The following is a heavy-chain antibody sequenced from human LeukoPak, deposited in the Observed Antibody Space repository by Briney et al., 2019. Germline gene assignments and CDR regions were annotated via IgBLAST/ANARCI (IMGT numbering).Heavy chain of an antibody. CDR2: IYPGHSDT. D-gene: IGHD6-6*01. CDR3: ARRGSSRHLDY. Sequence: GESLKISCKGSGYSFTSYWIGWVRQMPGKGLEWMGIIYPGHSDTRYSPSFQGQVTISADKSISTAYLQWSSLKSSDTAMYHCARRGSSRHLDYWGQGTLVTVSS. J-gene: IGHJ4*02. CDR1: GYSFTSYW. V-gene: IGHV5-51*01.